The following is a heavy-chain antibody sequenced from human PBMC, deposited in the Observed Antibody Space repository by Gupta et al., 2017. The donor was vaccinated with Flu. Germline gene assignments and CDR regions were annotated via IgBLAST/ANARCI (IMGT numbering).Heavy chain of an antibody. D-gene: IGHD1-26*01. CDR3: ARIRMEGGSYYGPFDY. CDR2: IFSNDEK. Sequence: QVTLKESGPVLVKPTETLTLTCTVSGFSLSNARMGVSWIRKPPGKALEWLAHIFSNDEKSYSTSLKSRLTISKDTSKSQVVLTMTNMDPVDTATYYCARIRMEGGSYYGPFDYWGQGTLVTVAS. J-gene: IGHJ4*02. V-gene: IGHV2-26*01. CDR1: GFSLSNARMG.